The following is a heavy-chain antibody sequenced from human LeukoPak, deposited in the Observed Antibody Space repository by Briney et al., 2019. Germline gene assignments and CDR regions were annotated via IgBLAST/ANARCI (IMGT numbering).Heavy chain of an antibody. J-gene: IGHJ4*02. V-gene: IGHV4-34*01. CDR2: INHSGST. CDR1: GGSFSDYH. D-gene: IGHD2-15*01. CDR3: ARSSRSCSGSSCFPLDY. Sequence: NPSETLSLTCAVYGGSFSDYHWSWTRQPPGKGLEWIGEINHSGSTTYNPSLKSRVTISIDTSKNQFSLKLSSVTAADTAVYYCARSSRSCSGSSCFPLDYWGQGTLVTVSS.